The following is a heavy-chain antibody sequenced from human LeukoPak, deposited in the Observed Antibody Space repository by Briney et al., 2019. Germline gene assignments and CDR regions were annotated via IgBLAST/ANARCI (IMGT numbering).Heavy chain of an antibody. D-gene: IGHD5-18*01. CDR1: GGSFSGYY. Sequence: SETLSLTCAVYGGSFSGYYWSWIRQPPGKGLEWIGEINHSGSTNYNPSLTSRVTISVDTSKNQFSLKLSSVTAADPAVYYCAGGPWELWFLYWGQGTLVTVSS. CDR2: INHSGST. J-gene: IGHJ4*02. V-gene: IGHV4-34*01. CDR3: AGGPWELWFLY.